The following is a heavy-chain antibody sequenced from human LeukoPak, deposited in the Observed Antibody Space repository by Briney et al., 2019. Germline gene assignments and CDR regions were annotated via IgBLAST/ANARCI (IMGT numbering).Heavy chain of an antibody. CDR1: GFTVSSNY. CDR3: ARGLEYDYVWGSFSHFDY. D-gene: IGHD3-16*01. V-gene: IGHV3-66*01. J-gene: IGHJ4*02. Sequence: GGSLRLSCAASGFTVSSNYMSWVRQAPGKGLEWVSVIYSGGSTYYADSVKGRFTISRDNSKNTLYLQMNSLRAEDTAVYYCARGLEYDYVWGSFSHFDYWGQGTLVTVSS. CDR2: IYSGGST.